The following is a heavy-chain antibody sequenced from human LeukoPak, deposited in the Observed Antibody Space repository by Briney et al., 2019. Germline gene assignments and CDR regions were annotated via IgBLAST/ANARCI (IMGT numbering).Heavy chain of an antibody. CDR1: GFTFSTYA. V-gene: IGHV3-30-3*01. CDR3: ARDFDPTGSGTYYNPDLGYYYYGMDA. Sequence: GGSLRLSCAASGFTFSTYAMHWVRQAPGKGLEWVAVISYDGSNRYYADSVTGRFTISRDNSKNTLYLQMNSLRAEDTAVYYCARDFDPTGSGTYYNPDLGYYYYGMDAWGQGTTVTVSS. J-gene: IGHJ6*02. CDR2: ISYDGSNR. D-gene: IGHD3-10*01.